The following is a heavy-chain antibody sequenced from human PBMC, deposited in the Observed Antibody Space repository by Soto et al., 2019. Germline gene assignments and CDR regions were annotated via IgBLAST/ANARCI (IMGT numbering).Heavy chain of an antibody. CDR2: IGWDDDK. D-gene: IGHD6-13*01. CDR3: ARSYSSNSPYQFYGMDV. V-gene: IGHV2-70*01. J-gene: IGHJ6*02. CDR1: GFSLSTSGRC. Sequence: SGPTLVNPTHTLTLTCTFSGFSLSTSGRCVSWIRQPPGKALDWLALIGWDDDKYYSTSLKTRLTISKDTSKNQVVLTMTDMHGCGSGAYYCARSYSSNSPYQFYGMDVCGQRTTVAVCS.